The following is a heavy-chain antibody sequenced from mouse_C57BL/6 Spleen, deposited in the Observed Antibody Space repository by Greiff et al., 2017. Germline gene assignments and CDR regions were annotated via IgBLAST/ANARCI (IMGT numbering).Heavy chain of an antibody. J-gene: IGHJ2*01. Sequence: VQLQQSGPELVKPGASVKISCKASGYTFTDYYMNWVKQSHGKSLEWIGDINPNNGGTSYNQKFKGKATLTVDKSSSTAYMELRSLTSEDSAVYYCASGGNYVKYFDYWGQGTTLTVSS. D-gene: IGHD2-1*01. CDR2: INPNNGGT. CDR3: ASGGNYVKYFDY. CDR1: GYTFTDYY. V-gene: IGHV1-26*01.